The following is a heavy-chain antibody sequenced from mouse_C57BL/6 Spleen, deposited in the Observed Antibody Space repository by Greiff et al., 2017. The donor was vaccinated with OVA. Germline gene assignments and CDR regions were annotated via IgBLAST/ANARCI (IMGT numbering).Heavy chain of an antibody. D-gene: IGHD2-3*01. CDR3: ARNAGPYDPHYFDY. CDR1: GFSLTSYG. Sequence: VQLQQSGPGLVQPSQSLSITCTVSGFSLTSYGVHWVRQSPGKGLEWLGVIWSGGSTDYNAAFISRLSLSKDNSKSQVFFKMNSLQADDTAIYYCARNAGPYDPHYFDYWGQGTTLTVSS. CDR2: IWSGGST. J-gene: IGHJ2*01. V-gene: IGHV2-2*01.